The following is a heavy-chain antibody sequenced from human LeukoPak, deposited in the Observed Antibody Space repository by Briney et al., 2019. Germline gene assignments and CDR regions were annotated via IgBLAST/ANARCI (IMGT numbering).Heavy chain of an antibody. CDR3: AKDQRSGEYDYSWGPLDM. V-gene: IGHV3-23*01. D-gene: IGHD3-16*01. Sequence: PGGSLRLSCATSGFTFSNYAMGWVRQAPGKGQEWVSAVRSSGNSAVYTDSVRGRFTISRDNSKNTILLQMNSLRAEDTAVYHCAKDQRSGEYDYSWGPLDMWGQGTMVTVSS. CDR2: VRSSGNSA. J-gene: IGHJ3*02. CDR1: GFTFSNYA.